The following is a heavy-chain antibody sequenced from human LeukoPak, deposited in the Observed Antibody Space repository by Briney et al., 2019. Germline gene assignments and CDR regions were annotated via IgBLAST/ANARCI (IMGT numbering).Heavy chain of an antibody. V-gene: IGHV3-48*04. CDR3: ARDDPAIATDY. CDR1: GFTFSSYW. CDR2: ISSSGSTI. Sequence: GGSLRLSCAASGFTFSSYWMHWVRQAPGKGLEWVSYISSSGSTIYYADSVKGRFTISRDNAKNSLYLQMNSLRAEDTAVYYCARDDPAIATDYWGQGTLVTVSS. J-gene: IGHJ4*02. D-gene: IGHD2-21*01.